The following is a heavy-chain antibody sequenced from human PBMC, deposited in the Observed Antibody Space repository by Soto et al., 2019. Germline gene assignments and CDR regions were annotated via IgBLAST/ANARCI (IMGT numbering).Heavy chain of an antibody. CDR3: ARPRDRSVTSLSTNWFDP. CDR1: GYTFTSYD. CDR2: MNPNSGNT. D-gene: IGHD2-2*01. J-gene: IGHJ5*02. V-gene: IGHV1-8*01. Sequence: ASVKVSCKASGYTFTSYDINWVRQATGQGLEWMGWMNPNSGNTGYAQKFQGRVTMTRNTSISTAYMELSSLRSEDTAVYYCARPRDRSVTSLSTNWFDPWGQGTLVTVSS.